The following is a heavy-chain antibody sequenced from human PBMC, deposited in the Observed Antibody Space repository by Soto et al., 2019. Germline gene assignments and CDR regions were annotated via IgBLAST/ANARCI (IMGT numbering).Heavy chain of an antibody. CDR2: VFYTGRA. D-gene: IGHD2-2*01. CDR3: AGYCSSSICPEDHYFALEV. J-gene: IGHJ6*02. Sequence: SETLSLTCTVSGGSLGSYYWSWIRQPPGKGLEWIGYVFYTGRANYNASLKRRVSISLDTYNYKFSLKLSSGTAADTARYFGAGYCSSSICPEDHYFALEVWGQGTTVTVSS. CDR1: GGSLGSYY. V-gene: IGHV4-59*03.